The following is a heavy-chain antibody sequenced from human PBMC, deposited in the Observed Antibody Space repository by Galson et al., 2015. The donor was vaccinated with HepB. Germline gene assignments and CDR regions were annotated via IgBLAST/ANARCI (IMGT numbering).Heavy chain of an antibody. J-gene: IGHJ5*02. D-gene: IGHD4-17*01. CDR2: ISGYNGNT. V-gene: IGHV1-18*04. CDR1: GYSFSNYG. Sequence: SVKVSCKASGYSFSNYGISWVRQAPGQGLEWMGWISGYNGNTKYAQKFQGRVTMTTDTSTSTAYMELRSLRSDDTAVYYCARDEDYGDTNWFDPWGQGTLVIVSS. CDR3: ARDEDYGDTNWFDP.